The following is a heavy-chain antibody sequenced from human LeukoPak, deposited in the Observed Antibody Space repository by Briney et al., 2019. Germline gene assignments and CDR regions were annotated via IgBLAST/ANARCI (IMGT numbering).Heavy chain of an antibody. Sequence: GGSLRLSCAASGFTFNRYTMHWVRQAPGKGLEWVAIIWYDESNKYYADSVKGRFTISRDNAKNTLYLQMNSLRAEDTAVYYCARDEWKQQLELDYWGQGTLVTVSS. V-gene: IGHV3-33*01. D-gene: IGHD6-13*01. CDR1: GFTFNRYT. CDR3: ARDEWKQQLELDY. J-gene: IGHJ4*02. CDR2: IWYDESNK.